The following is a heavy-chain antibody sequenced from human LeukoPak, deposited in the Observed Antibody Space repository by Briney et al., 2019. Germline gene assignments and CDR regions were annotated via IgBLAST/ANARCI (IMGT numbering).Heavy chain of an antibody. V-gene: IGHV3-21*01. CDR1: GFTFSSYS. CDR3: AREIGYDILAFYY. CDR2: ISSSSSYI. Sequence: PGGSLRLSCAASGFTFSSYSMNWVRQAPGKGLEWVSSISSSSSYIYYADSVKGRFTISRDNAKNSLYLQMNSLRAEGTAVYYCAREIGYDILAFYYWGQGTLVTVSS. J-gene: IGHJ4*02. D-gene: IGHD3-9*01.